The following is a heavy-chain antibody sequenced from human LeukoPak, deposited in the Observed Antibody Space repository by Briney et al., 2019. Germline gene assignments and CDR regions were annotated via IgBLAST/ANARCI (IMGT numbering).Heavy chain of an antibody. Sequence: SETLSLTCTVSGDSISSYYWSWIRQPAGKGLEWIGRIYTSGSTNYNPSLKSRVTISVDTSKNQFSLKLSSVTAADTAVYYCARTYCSGGSCHFDYWGQGTLVTVSS. J-gene: IGHJ4*02. CDR3: ARTYCSGGSCHFDY. CDR1: GDSISSYY. D-gene: IGHD2-15*01. V-gene: IGHV4-4*07. CDR2: IYTSGST.